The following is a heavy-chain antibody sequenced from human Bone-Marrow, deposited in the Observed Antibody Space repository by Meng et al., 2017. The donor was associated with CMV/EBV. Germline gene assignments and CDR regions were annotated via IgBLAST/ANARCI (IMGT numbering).Heavy chain of an antibody. J-gene: IGHJ4*02. D-gene: IGHD1-26*01. V-gene: IGHV4-34*01. CDR3: AREKWELLMEWGFDY. CDR1: GGSFSGYY. CDR2: VNHSGGT. Sequence: SETLSLTCTVYGGSFSGYYWNWIRQPPGKGLEWIGEVNHSGGTNSNPSLRSRVTISVNTSKNQFSLKLSSVTAADTAVYYCAREKWELLMEWGFDYWGQGTLVTVSS.